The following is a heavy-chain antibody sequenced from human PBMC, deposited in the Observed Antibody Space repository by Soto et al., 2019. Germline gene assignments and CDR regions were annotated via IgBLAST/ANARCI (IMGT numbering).Heavy chain of an antibody. J-gene: IGHJ4*02. V-gene: IGHV3-23*01. CDR2: ISGSGGST. D-gene: IGHD3-22*01. CDR1: GFTFSSYA. CDR3: AKDRTGRYYDSSGYYDY. Sequence: PGGSLRLSCAASGFTFSSYAMSWVRQAPGKGLEWVSAISGSGGSTYYADSVKGRFTISRDNSKNTLYLQMNSLRAEDTAVYYWAKDRTGRYYDSSGYYDYWGQGTLVTGSS.